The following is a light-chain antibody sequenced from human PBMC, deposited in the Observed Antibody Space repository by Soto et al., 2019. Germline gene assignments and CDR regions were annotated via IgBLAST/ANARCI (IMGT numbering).Light chain of an antibody. J-gene: IGLJ1*01. V-gene: IGLV2-14*01. Sequence: QSVLTQPASVSGSPGQSITISCTGTASDVGAYNYVSWYQHHPGKAPKLMVYEVRNRPSGVSNRFSGSKSVNTASLTTSGLQPEDEADYYCASYATSDTFVFGTGTKVTVL. CDR3: ASYATSDTFV. CDR1: ASDVGAYNY. CDR2: EVR.